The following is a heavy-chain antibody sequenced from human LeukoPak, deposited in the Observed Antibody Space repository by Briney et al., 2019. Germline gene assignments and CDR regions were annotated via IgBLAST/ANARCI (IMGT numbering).Heavy chain of an antibody. CDR1: GFTFGDYA. J-gene: IGHJ4*02. D-gene: IGHD2-15*01. V-gene: IGHV3-23*03. CDR3: ASRHCSGGGCYFAGADPFDY. Sequence: AGGSLRLSCTASGFTFGDYAMSWFRQAPGKGLEWVSVIYSGGNIYYIDSVKGRFTISRDTSKNTLYLQMNSLRAEDTAVYYCASRHCSGGGCYFAGADPFDYWGQGTLVTVSS. CDR2: IYSGGNI.